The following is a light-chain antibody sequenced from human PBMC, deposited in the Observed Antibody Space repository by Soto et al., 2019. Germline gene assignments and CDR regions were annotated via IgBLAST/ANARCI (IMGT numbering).Light chain of an antibody. J-gene: IGLJ2*01. V-gene: IGLV1-44*01. CDR3: SAWDDSIYGPV. Sequence: QSVLTQPPSASGTPGQRVAISCSGGSSSIGSNPVNWYLHLPGTAPKLLICSDNQRPSGVPDRFSGSKSGTSASLTISGLQSEDEADYFCSAWDDSIYGPVFGGGTKVTVL. CDR2: SDN. CDR1: SSSIGSNP.